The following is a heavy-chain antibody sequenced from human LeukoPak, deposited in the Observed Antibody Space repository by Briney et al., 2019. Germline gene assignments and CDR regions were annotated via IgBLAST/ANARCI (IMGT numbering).Heavy chain of an antibody. J-gene: IGHJ4*02. CDR3: ARLDSWDTAMVTGGFDY. Sequence: GESLKTSCKGSGYSFTSYWIGWVRQMPGKGLEWMGIIYPGDSDTRYSPSFQGQVTISADKSISTAYLQWSSLKASDTAMYYCARLDSWDTAMVTGGFDYWGQGTLVTVSS. D-gene: IGHD5-18*01. CDR1: GYSFTSYW. V-gene: IGHV5-51*01. CDR2: IYPGDSDT.